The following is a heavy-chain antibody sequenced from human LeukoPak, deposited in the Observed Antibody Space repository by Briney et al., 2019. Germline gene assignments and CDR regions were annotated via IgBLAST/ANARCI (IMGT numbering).Heavy chain of an antibody. Sequence: SETLSLTCALSSYSISRGYYWGWTRQPPGNGLEWIGSIYHSGSTYYNPSLKSRVTISVDTSKNQFSLKLSSVTAADTAMYFCARCEGAAQPPFDYWGQGPLVTVSS. CDR1: SYSISRGYY. CDR2: IYHSGST. J-gene: IGHJ4*02. V-gene: IGHV4-38-2*01. CDR3: ARCEGAAQPPFDY. D-gene: IGHD1-26*01.